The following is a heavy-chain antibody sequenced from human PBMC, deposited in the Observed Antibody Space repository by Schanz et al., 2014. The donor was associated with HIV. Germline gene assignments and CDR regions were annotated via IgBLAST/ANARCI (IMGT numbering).Heavy chain of an antibody. CDR3: AKSNGGDTAVVQYYFDY. D-gene: IGHD5-18*01. CDR2: ISYDGTNK. V-gene: IGHV3-30*18. Sequence: QVQLVESGGGVVQPGRSLRLSCAASGFTFDSYGIHWVRQAPGKGLEWVAVISYDGTNKKFADSVKGRFTISRDNAKNSLYLNMYSLRAEDTAVYCCAKSNGGDTAVVQYYFDYWGQGTLVSVSS. CDR1: GFTFDSYG. J-gene: IGHJ4*02.